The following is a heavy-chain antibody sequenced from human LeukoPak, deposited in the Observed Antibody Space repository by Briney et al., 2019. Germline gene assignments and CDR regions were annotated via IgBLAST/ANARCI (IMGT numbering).Heavy chain of an antibody. Sequence: PSETLSLTCTVSGGSISSYYWSWIRQPAGKGLEWIGRIYTSGSTNYNSSLKSRVTMSVDTSKNQFSLKLSSVTAADTAVYYCARGPKYYDFWSGYSVTLDYWGQGTLVTVSS. J-gene: IGHJ4*02. CDR1: GGSISSYY. CDR2: IYTSGST. CDR3: ARGPKYYDFWSGYSVTLDY. V-gene: IGHV4-4*07. D-gene: IGHD3-3*01.